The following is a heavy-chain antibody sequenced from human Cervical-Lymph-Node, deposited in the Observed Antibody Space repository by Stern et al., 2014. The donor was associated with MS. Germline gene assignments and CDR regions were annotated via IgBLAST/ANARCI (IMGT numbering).Heavy chain of an antibody. D-gene: IGHD2-15*01. V-gene: IGHV1-46*01. Sequence: QVQLVQSGAEVKKPGASVKVSCKASGYTFTSYYMHWVRQAPGQGLERMGIINPSGGSTSYAQKFQGRVTMTRDTSTSTVYMELSSLRSEDTAVYYCARDGDIVVVVAATPDYYYGMDVWGQGTTVTVSS. CDR1: GYTFTSYY. CDR2: INPSGGST. CDR3: ARDGDIVVVVAATPDYYYGMDV. J-gene: IGHJ6*02.